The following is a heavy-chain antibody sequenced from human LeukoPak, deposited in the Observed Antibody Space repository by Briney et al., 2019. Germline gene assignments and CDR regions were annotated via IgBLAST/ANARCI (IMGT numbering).Heavy chain of an antibody. V-gene: IGHV4-4*02. CDR2: IYHSGST. Sequence: SETLSLTCGVSGDSISSSNWWNWVRQPPGKGLEWIGEIYHSGSTNYNPSLKSRVTISVDTSKNQFSLKLSSVTAADTAVYYCARATAVASFDHWGQGTLVTVSS. D-gene: IGHD4-23*01. J-gene: IGHJ4*02. CDR3: ARATAVASFDH. CDR1: GDSISSSNW.